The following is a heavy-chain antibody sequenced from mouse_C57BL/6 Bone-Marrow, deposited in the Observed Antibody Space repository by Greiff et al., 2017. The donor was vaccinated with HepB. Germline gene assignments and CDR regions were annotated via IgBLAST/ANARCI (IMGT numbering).Heavy chain of an antibody. Sequence: EVKLVESGGGLVQPGGSLKLSCAASGFTFSDYGMAWVRQTPRKGPEWVGFISNLAYSIYYADTLTGRFTISRENAKNTRYLEMSSLRSEDTAMYVCARQKYALYAVDYWGRGTGVTVSA. V-gene: IGHV5-15*01. CDR3: ARQKYALYAVDY. CDR2: ISNLAYSI. J-gene: IGHJ4*01. CDR1: GFTFSDYG. D-gene: IGHD5-1-1*01.